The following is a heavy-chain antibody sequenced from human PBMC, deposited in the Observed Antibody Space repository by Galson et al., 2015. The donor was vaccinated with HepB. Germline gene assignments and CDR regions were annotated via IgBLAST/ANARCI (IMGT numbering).Heavy chain of an antibody. CDR3: ARAARSGAFDI. V-gene: IGHV4-59*01. Sequence: TCTVSGGSISGNYWSWIRQPPGKGLEWIGYIYYSGNTNYNPSLKSRVTISVDTSKSQFSLKLSSVTAADTAVYYCARAARSGAFDIWGQGTMVTVSS. CDR1: GGSISGNY. CDR2: IYYSGNT. J-gene: IGHJ3*02. D-gene: IGHD1-14*01.